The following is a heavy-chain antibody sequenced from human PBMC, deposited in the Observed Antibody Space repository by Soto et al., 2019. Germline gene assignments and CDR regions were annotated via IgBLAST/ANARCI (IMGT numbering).Heavy chain of an antibody. CDR1: GGSISSSSYY. D-gene: IGHD6-19*01. CDR2: IYYSGST. Sequence: SEPLSLTCTVSGGSISSSSYYWGWIRQPPGKGLEWIGSIYYSGSTYYNPSLKSRVTISVDTSKNQFSLKLSSVTAADTAVYYCAGLAVAGKAETNNFDYWGQGTLVTVSS. CDR3: AGLAVAGKAETNNFDY. J-gene: IGHJ4*02. V-gene: IGHV4-39*01.